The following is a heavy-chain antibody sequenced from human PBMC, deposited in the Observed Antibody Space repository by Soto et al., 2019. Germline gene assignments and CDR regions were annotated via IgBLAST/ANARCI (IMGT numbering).Heavy chain of an antibody. V-gene: IGHV4-61*01. Sequence: TSETLSLTCTVSGGSVSSGSYYWSWIRQPPGKGLEWIGYIYYSGSTNYNPSLKSRVTISVDTSKNQFSLKLSSVTAADTAVYYCARDQVVVPAADYYYYYGMDVWGQGTTVTVSS. J-gene: IGHJ6*02. D-gene: IGHD2-2*01. CDR2: IYYSGST. CDR1: GGSVSSGSYY. CDR3: ARDQVVVPAADYYYYYGMDV.